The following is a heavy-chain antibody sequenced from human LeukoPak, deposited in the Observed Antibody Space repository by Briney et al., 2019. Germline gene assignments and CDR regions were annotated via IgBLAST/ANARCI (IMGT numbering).Heavy chain of an antibody. CDR3: ARHLLVGDSWYAYFDY. CDR2: IYYSGST. J-gene: IGHJ4*02. Sequence: SETLSLTCTVSGGSISSSSYSWGWIRQPPGKGLEWIGTIYYSGSTYYNPSLKSRVTISVDTSKNQFSLKLSSVTAADTAVYYCARHLLVGDSWYAYFDYWGQGTLVTVSS. V-gene: IGHV4-39*01. D-gene: IGHD6-13*01. CDR1: GGSISSSSYS.